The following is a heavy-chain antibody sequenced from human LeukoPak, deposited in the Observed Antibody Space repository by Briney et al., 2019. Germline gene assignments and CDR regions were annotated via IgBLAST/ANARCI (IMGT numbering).Heavy chain of an antibody. J-gene: IGHJ3*02. D-gene: IGHD2-21*02. CDR3: ARWVTADRGKKDAFDI. CDR2: IFPGDSDT. V-gene: IGHV5-51*01. CDR1: GDSFTSYW. Sequence: GESLKISCKGSGDSFTSYWIGWVRQMPGKGLEWMGIIFPGDSDTRYGPSFQGQVTFSVDKSITTAYLQWSSLKASDTAMYYCARWVTADRGKKDAFDIWGQGTMVTVSS.